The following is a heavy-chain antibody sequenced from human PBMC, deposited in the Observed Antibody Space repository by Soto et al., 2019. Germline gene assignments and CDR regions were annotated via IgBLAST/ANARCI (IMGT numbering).Heavy chain of an antibody. CDR2: IYPGDSDT. V-gene: IGHV5-51*01. CDR1: GFGFASYW. CDR3: AGRPYYYGVDV. J-gene: IGHJ6*02. Sequence: GESLKISCKGSGFGFASYWIGWVRQMPGKGLEWMGIIYPGDSDTRYSPSFQGQVTISADKSISTAYLQWSSLKASDTAMYYCAGRPYYYGVDVWGQGTTVTVSS.